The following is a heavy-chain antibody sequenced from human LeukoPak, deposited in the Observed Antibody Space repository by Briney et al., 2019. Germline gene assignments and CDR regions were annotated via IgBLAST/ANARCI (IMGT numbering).Heavy chain of an antibody. D-gene: IGHD3-22*01. CDR3: ARKSYYDSSGYYYATAYNWFDP. J-gene: IGHJ5*02. CDR2: INHSGST. V-gene: IGHV4-34*01. CDR1: GGSFSGYY. Sequence: LETLSLTCAVYGGSFSGYYWSWIRQPPGKGLEWIGEINHSGSTNYNPSLKSRVTISVDTSKNQFSLKLSSVTAADTAVYYCARKSYYDSSGYYYATAYNWFDPWGQGTLVTVSS.